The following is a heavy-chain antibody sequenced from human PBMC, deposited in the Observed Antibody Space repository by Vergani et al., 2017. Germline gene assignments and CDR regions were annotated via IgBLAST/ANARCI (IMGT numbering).Heavy chain of an antibody. J-gene: IGHJ4*02. CDR2: ISGSGGST. V-gene: IGHV3-23*01. CDR3: AKGQVLRYFDWLLYFDY. D-gene: IGHD3-9*01. CDR1: GFTFSSYA. Sequence: VQLLESGGGLVQPGGSLRLSCAASGFTFSSYAMSWVRQAPGKGLEWVSAISGSGGSTYYADSVKGRFTISRDNSKNTLYLQMNSLRAEDTAVYYCAKGQVLRYFDWLLYFDYWGQGTLVTVSS.